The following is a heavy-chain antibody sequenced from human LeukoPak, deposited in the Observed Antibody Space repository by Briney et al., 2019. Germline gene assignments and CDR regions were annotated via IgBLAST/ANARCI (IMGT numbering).Heavy chain of an antibody. Sequence: WIGYIYYSGSTNYNPSLKSRVTISVDTSKNQFSLKLSSVTAADTAVYYCARVRSGYYSVDYWGQGTLVTVSS. V-gene: IGHV4-59*01. CDR3: ARVRSGYYSVDY. D-gene: IGHD3-3*01. CDR2: IYYSGST. J-gene: IGHJ4*02.